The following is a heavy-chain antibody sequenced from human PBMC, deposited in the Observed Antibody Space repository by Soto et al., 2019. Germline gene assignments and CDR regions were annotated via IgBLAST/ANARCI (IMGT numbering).Heavy chain of an antibody. J-gene: IGHJ3*02. CDR1: GDTMKMNAW. CDR3: ARYVLKVHVSVNAFDI. Sequence: SEELSLPCAVTGDTMKMNAWWAWGRQSPGKGLEWVGEIYHGGTVRYSPALESRLTMSVDKSRNQFSLNLSSVTATDSARYYCARYVLKVHVSVNAFDIWCQGNRVT. CDR2: IYHGGTV. V-gene: IGHV4-4*02. D-gene: IGHD3-10*02.